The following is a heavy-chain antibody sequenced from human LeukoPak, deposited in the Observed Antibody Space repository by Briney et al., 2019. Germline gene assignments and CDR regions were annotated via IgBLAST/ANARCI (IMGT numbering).Heavy chain of an antibody. Sequence: PGGSLRLSCAASGVSFSSYTMHWLRQAPGKGLEWVSIISSSSSYIYYADSVKGRFTISRDNAKNALYLHMNSLRVEDTAVYHCARAGRCVGVCYASGGQGTLVTVSS. CDR3: ARAGRCVGVCYAS. CDR1: GVSFSSYT. V-gene: IGHV3-21*01. CDR2: ISSSSSYI. D-gene: IGHD2-21*02. J-gene: IGHJ4*02.